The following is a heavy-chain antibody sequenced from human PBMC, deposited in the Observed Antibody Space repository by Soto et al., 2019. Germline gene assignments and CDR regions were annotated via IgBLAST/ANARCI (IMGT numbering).Heavy chain of an antibody. CDR2: INRYSGDT. CDR3: DTTKNSNDVVF. D-gene: IGHD5-18*01. V-gene: IGHV1-2*02. Sequence: AASVKVSCKASGYTFTGQYMHWVRQAPGRGLEWMGWINRYSGDTHYAQKFQGRVTMTRDASISTAYMELSRLTSDDTAMFYCDTTKNSNDVVFWGQGALVAVSS. J-gene: IGHJ4*02. CDR1: GYTFTGQY.